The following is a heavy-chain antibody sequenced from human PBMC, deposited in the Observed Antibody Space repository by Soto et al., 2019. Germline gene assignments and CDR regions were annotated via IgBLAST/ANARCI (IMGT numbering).Heavy chain of an antibody. J-gene: IGHJ2*01. Sequence: EVQLLESGGGLVQPGGSLRLSCAASGFTFSSYAMSWVRQAPGKGLEWVSAISGSGGSTYYADSVKGRFTISRDNSKNTLYLQMNSLRAEDTAVYYCAKSVGAARPFRHWYFDLWGRGTLVTVSS. D-gene: IGHD6-6*01. CDR1: GFTFSSYA. CDR2: ISGSGGST. CDR3: AKSVGAARPFRHWYFDL. V-gene: IGHV3-23*01.